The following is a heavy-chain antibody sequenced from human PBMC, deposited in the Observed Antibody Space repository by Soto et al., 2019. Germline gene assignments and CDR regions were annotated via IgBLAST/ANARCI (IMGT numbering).Heavy chain of an antibody. CDR1: GGTISNFA. J-gene: IGHJ4*02. D-gene: IGHD3-3*01. CDR2: IVPIDGTT. V-gene: IGHV1-69*01. Sequence: QVQLVQSGAEVKKPGSSVKVYCTTSGGTISNFAINWVRQAPGQGLEWMGGIVPIDGTTNYAEKFQGRVTITADASRSTAYMDLISLRSDDTALYYCARSFTKSRRGGVAFDYWGEGTLLTVSP. CDR3: ARSFTKSRRGGVAFDY.